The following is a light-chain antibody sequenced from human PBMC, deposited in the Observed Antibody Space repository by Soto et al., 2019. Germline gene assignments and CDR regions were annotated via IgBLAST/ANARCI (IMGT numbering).Light chain of an antibody. V-gene: IGKV3-20*01. CDR2: GAS. CDR3: QQYGKT. Sequence: EIVLTQSPGTLSLSPGERATLSCRASQTVSSSYLAWYQQKPGQAPRLLIYGASSRATGLPDRFSGSGSGTDFTLTINRLEPEDFAVYYCQQYGKTFGGGTKVEIK. J-gene: IGKJ4*01. CDR1: QTVSSSY.